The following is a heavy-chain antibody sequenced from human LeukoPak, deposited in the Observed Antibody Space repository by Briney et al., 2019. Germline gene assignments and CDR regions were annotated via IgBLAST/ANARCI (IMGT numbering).Heavy chain of an antibody. CDR2: IYYSGST. J-gene: IGHJ6*03. CDR1: GGSISSSSYY. CDR3: ARGNPYYDFWSGYYTHYYYMDV. V-gene: IGHV4-39*01. D-gene: IGHD3-3*01. Sequence: SETLSLTCTVSGGSISSSSYYWGWIRQPPGKGLEWIGSIYYSGSTYYDPSLKSRVTISVDTSKNQFSLKLSSVTAADTAVYYCARGNPYYDFWSGYYTHYYYMDVWGKGTTVTVSS.